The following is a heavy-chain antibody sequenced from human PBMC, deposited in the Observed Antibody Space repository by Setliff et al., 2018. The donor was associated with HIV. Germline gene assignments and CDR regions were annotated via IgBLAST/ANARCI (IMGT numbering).Heavy chain of an antibody. D-gene: IGHD2-2*01. CDR2: ISAYNGNT. CDR3: ARDYCSSTTCEDYFDY. V-gene: IGHV1-18*01. J-gene: IGHJ4*02. Sequence: GASVKVSCKASGYTFTSSGISWVRQAPGQGLEWVGWISAYNGNTNYAQKLQGRVTMTTDTSTSTAYMELRSLRSDDTAVYYCARDYCSSTTCEDYFDYWGQGTLVTVSS. CDR1: GYTFTSSG.